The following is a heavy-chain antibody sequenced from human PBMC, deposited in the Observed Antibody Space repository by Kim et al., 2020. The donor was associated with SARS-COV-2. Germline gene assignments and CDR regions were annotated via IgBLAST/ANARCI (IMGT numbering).Heavy chain of an antibody. D-gene: IGHD3-9*01. V-gene: IGHV3-23*01. Sequence: GGSLRLSCAASGFTFNTSAMSWVRQAPGKGLNWVSGISSSGTTYYADSVKGRFTISRDNSKNTLYLRMNSLRAEDTALYYWAKDDWSPRGMGVWGQGTTVTVSS. CDR1: GFTFNTSA. J-gene: IGHJ6*02. CDR3: AKDDWSPRGMGV. CDR2: ISSSGTT.